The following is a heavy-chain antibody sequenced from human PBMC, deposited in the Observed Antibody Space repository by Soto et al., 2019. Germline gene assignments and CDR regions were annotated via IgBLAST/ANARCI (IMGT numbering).Heavy chain of an antibody. J-gene: IGHJ5*02. CDR1: GYTITELS. CDR2: FDPEDGET. CDR3: ATPSTAYCTNGVCYSNWFDP. Sequence: GASVKVSCNVCGYTITELSMHWVRQAPGKGLEWMGGFDPEDGETIYAQKFQGRVTMTEDTSTDTAYMELSSLRSEDTAVYYCATPSTAYCTNGVCYSNWFDPWGQGTLVTVS. V-gene: IGHV1-24*01. D-gene: IGHD2-8*01.